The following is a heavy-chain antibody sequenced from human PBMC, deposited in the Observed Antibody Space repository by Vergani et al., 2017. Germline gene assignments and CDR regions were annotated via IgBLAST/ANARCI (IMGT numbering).Heavy chain of an antibody. V-gene: IGHV1-18*01. CDR2: ISTYNGNT. Sequence: QVQMVQSRAEVKKPGASVTLFCKVSGHTFTIYGISWVRQAPGQGLEWMGWISTYNGNTNYAQNLHGRVTMTTETSTSTAYMELRSLRSDDTAVYYCARXPSYCSSTSCYLDYWGQGTLVTVSS. CDR3: ARXPSYCSSTSCYLDY. J-gene: IGHJ4*02. D-gene: IGHD2-2*01. CDR1: GHTFTIYG.